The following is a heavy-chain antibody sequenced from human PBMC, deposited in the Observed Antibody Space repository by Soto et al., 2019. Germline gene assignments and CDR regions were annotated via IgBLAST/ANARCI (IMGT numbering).Heavy chain of an antibody. J-gene: IGHJ3*02. CDR3: ARDTVRWPGAFDI. CDR1: GGSISSGGYY. D-gene: IGHD4-17*01. Sequence: QVQLQESGPGLVKPSQTLSLTCTVSGGSISSGGYYWSWIRQHPGKGLEWIGYIYYSGSTYYNPSLKSRVXXSXDXXKNQFSLKLSSVTAADTAVYYCARDTVRWPGAFDIWGQGTMVTVSS. CDR2: IYYSGST. V-gene: IGHV4-31*03.